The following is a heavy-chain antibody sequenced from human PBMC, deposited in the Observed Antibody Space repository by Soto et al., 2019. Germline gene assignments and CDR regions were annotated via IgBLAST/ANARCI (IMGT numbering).Heavy chain of an antibody. CDR1: GGSISSSNW. Sequence: PSETLSLTCAVSGGSISSSNWWSWVRQPPGKGLEWIGEIYHSGSTNYNPSLKSRVTISVDKSKNQFSLKLSSVTAADTAVYYCARGGVEEQQLVRVGPDYYYYGMDVWGQGTTVTVSS. D-gene: IGHD6-13*01. J-gene: IGHJ6*02. V-gene: IGHV4-4*02. CDR2: IYHSGST. CDR3: ARGGVEEQQLVRVGPDYYYYGMDV.